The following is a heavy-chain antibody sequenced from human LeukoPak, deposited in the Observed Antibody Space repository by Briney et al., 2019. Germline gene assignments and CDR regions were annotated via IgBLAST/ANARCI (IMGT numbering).Heavy chain of an antibody. CDR2: VFYSGST. Sequence: PSQTLSLTCTVSGGSISSGGYYWAWIRQSPGKGLEWIGNVFYSGSTYYNPSLKSRVTISVDTSKSQFSLNLSSVTAADTAVYFCARLRRGDFYCFSYGLCGDFDYWGQGTLVTVSS. CDR3: ARLRRGDFYCFSYGLCGDFDY. D-gene: IGHD5-18*01. CDR1: GGSISSGGYY. V-gene: IGHV4-39*07. J-gene: IGHJ4*02.